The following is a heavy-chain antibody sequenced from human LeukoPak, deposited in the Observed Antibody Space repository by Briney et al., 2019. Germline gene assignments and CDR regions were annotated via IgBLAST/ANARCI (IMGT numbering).Heavy chain of an antibody. CDR1: GRSISGYC. V-gene: IGHV4-59*08. CDR2: IYHSGST. CDR3: ALFCWSGSKRLDY. J-gene: IGHJ4*02. D-gene: IGHD3-3*01. Sequence: KPSATLSLTCTVSGRSISGYCWSWVRHPPGKGMKWIGYIYHSGSTIYNPSHKIRITISVDPSKTHYSLKLSSVTAAVTCVYYCALFCWSGSKRLDYWAQGTVVSVSS.